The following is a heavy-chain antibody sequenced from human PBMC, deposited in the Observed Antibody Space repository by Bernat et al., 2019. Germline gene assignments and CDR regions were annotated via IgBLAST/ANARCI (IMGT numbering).Heavy chain of an antibody. CDR3: ARGDGGIAAPFDY. Sequence: QVQLVESGGGVVQPGRSLRLSCAASGFTFSSYGMHWVRQAPGKGLEWVAVISYDGSNKYYADSVKGRFTISRDNSKNTLYLQMNSLRAEDTAVYYCARGDGGIAAPFDYWGQGTLVTVSS. D-gene: IGHD6-13*01. J-gene: IGHJ4*02. CDR1: GFTFSSYG. CDR2: ISYDGSNK. V-gene: IGHV3-30*03.